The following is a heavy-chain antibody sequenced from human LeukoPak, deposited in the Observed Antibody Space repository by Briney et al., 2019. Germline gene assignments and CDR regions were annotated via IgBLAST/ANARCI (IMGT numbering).Heavy chain of an antibody. CDR2: ISGSGGST. V-gene: IGHV3-23*01. D-gene: IGHD3-22*01. Sequence: GGSLRLSCAASGFTFSSYAMSWVRQAPGKGLEWVSAISGSGGSTYYAGSVKGRFTISRDNSKNTLYLQMNSLRAEDTAVYYCANTNYYDSSGLAAFDIWGQGTMVTVSS. CDR1: GFTFSSYA. J-gene: IGHJ3*02. CDR3: ANTNYYDSSGLAAFDI.